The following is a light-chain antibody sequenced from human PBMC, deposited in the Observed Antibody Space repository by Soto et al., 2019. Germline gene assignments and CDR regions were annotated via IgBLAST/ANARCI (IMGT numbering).Light chain of an antibody. J-gene: IGKJ4*01. CDR1: QSISSW. CDR2: KAS. Sequence: DFQMTQFPSTLSASVGDRVTITCRASQSISSWLAWYQQKPGKAPTLLIYKASTLETGVQSSFSGRGSGTDFTLTIRSLQPNDFANDYCQQYNTFLISYGGRTKV. V-gene: IGKV1-5*03. CDR3: QQYNTFLIS.